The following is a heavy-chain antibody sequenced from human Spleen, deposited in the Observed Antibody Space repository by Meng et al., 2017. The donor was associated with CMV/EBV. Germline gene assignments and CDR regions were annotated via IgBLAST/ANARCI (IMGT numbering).Heavy chain of an antibody. CDR1: GGSISSYY. Sequence: HVECREWGQTLVTPSATLSITCAVSGGSISSYYWSWIRKPAGKGLEWIGRIYTSGSTNYNPSLKSRVTMSVDTSKNQFSLKLSSVTAADTAVYYCARAIGYSSGVTSEYFDYWGQGTLVTVSS. D-gene: IGHD6-19*01. J-gene: IGHJ4*02. V-gene: IGHV4-4*07. CDR2: IYTSGST. CDR3: ARAIGYSSGVTSEYFDY.